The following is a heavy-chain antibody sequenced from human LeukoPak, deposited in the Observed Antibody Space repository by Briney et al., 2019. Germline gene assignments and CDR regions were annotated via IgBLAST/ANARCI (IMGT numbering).Heavy chain of an antibody. CDR3: ARDTGGRGRLDAFNI. D-gene: IGHD3-10*01. Sequence: SETLSLTCTVSGGSISSYYWSWIRQPAGKGLEWIGRIYTSGSTNYNPSLKSRVTMSVDTSKNQFSLKLSSVTAADTAIYYCARDTGGRGRLDAFNIWGQGTMVTVSS. CDR1: GGSISSYY. V-gene: IGHV4-4*07. CDR2: IYTSGST. J-gene: IGHJ3*02.